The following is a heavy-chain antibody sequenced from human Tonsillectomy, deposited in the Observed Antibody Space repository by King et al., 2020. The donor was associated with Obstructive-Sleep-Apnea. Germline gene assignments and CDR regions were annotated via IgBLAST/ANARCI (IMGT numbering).Heavy chain of an antibody. V-gene: IGHV3-30*04. D-gene: IGHD2-2*01. CDR2: ISKDGSDK. CDR1: GFTFSSYA. Sequence: QLVQSGGGVVQPGRSLRPSCAAAGFTFSSYAMHWVRQPPGKGLEWGGAISKDGSDKYYADSAKGRFTISRDNSNNMLYLQMNSLRPDDTALYYWWRDTHTSHWGVDYWGQGTLVTVSS. CDR3: WRDTHTSHWGVDY. J-gene: IGHJ4*02.